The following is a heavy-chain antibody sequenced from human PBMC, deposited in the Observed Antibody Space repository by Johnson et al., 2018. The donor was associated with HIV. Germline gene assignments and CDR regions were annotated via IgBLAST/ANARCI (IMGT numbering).Heavy chain of an antibody. D-gene: IGHD3-10*01. Sequence: EVQLVESGGGLIHPGGSLRLSCAASGFTVSSSYMNWVRQAPGTGLEWVSYISSSGSTIYYADSVKGRLTISRDNAKNSLYLQMNSLRAEDTAVYYCARVGGSWMLDAFDIWGQGTVVTVSS. CDR3: ARVGGSWMLDAFDI. CDR1: GFTVSSSY. V-gene: IGHV3-48*04. CDR2: ISSSGSTI. J-gene: IGHJ3*02.